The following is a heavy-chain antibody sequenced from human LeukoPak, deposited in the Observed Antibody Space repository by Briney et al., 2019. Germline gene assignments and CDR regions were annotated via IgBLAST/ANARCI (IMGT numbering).Heavy chain of an antibody. V-gene: IGHV4-39*01. Sequence: PSETLSLTCTVSGGSISSYYWGWIRQPPGKGLEWIGSIYYSGSTYYNPSLKSRVTISVDTSKNQFSLKLSSVTAADTAVYYCARLMKSIVGATTPFIDYWGQGTLVTVSS. CDR1: GGSISSYY. CDR2: IYYSGST. J-gene: IGHJ4*02. D-gene: IGHD1-26*01. CDR3: ARLMKSIVGATTPFIDY.